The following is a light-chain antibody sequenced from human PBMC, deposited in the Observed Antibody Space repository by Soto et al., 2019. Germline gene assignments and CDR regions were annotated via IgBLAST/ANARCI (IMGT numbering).Light chain of an antibody. CDR3: CSYAGSSTNV. V-gene: IGLV2-23*02. Sequence: QSALTQPASESGSPGQSITISCTGTSSDVGSYNLVSWYQQHPGKAPKLMIYEVSKRPSGVSNRFSGSKSGNTASLTISGLQAEDEADYYCCSYAGSSTNVFGTGTKLTVL. CDR1: SSDVGSYNL. J-gene: IGLJ1*01. CDR2: EVS.